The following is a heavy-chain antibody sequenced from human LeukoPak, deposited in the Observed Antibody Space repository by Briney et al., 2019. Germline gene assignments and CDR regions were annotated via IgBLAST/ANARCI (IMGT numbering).Heavy chain of an antibody. J-gene: IGHJ4*02. D-gene: IGHD2-21*01. CDR3: AKSHITRYPLQYYFDL. CDR2: ISVTVDFT. V-gene: IGHV3-23*01. CDR1: GVTFTGYA. Sequence: GCLRLSCAPSGVTFTGYAMSCGPETPQKRLECVSGISVTVDFTYYADSVKGRFTIARDNSRTTVYLQLNSLRADDTAVYYCAKSHITRYPLQYYFDLWGQGAQVIVSS.